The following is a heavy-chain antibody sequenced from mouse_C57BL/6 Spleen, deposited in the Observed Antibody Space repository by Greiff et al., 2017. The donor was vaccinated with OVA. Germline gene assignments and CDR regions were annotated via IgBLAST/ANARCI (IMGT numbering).Heavy chain of an antibody. CDR2: IYPGDGDT. D-gene: IGHD1-1*01. J-gene: IGHJ2*01. CDR1: GYAFSSYW. V-gene: IGHV1-80*01. CDR3: ITTVVAHFDY. Sequence: QVHVKQSGAELVKPGASVKISCKASGYAFSSYWMNWVKQRPGKGLEWIGQIYPGDGDTNYNGKFKGKATLTADKSSSTAYMQLSSLTSEDSAVYFCITTVVAHFDYWGQGTTLTVSS.